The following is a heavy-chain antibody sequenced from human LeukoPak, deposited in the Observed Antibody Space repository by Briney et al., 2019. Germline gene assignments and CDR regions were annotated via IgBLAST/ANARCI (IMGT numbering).Heavy chain of an antibody. CDR3: ARVFSRYSYGHRMYGMDV. D-gene: IGHD5-18*01. V-gene: IGHV4-59*01. J-gene: IGHJ6*02. CDR2: IYYSGST. CDR1: GGSISSYY. Sequence: PSETLSLTCTVSGGSISSYYWSWIRQPPGKGLEWIGYIYYSGSTNYNPSLKSRVTISVDTSKNQFSLKLSSVTAADTAVYYCARVFSRYSYGHRMYGMDVWGQGTTVTVSS.